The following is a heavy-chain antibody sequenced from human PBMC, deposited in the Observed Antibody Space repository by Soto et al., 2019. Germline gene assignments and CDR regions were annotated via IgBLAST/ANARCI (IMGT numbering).Heavy chain of an antibody. Sequence: QKQLVQSGPEVKKPGTSVKVSCQASGFSFSSSDVVWVRQARGQRLECIGWIIVGSGNTKYAPEFQDRVTFTREMSTSTAYMELTSLRSEDTAVYYCAAEGSTTYYGMDVWGQGTTVTVSS. J-gene: IGHJ6*02. CDR3: AAEGSTTYYGMDV. CDR1: GFSFSSSD. CDR2: IIVGSGNT. V-gene: IGHV1-58*01. D-gene: IGHD1-1*01.